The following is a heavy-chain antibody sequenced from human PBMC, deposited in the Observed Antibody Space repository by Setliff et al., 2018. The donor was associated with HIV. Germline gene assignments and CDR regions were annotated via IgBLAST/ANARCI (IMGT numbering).Heavy chain of an antibody. J-gene: IGHJ4*02. CDR1: GGSISSYY. Sequence: PSETLSLTCTVSGGSISSYYWSWIRQAAGKGLEWIGYIYYSGTTKYNPSPKSRVTISVDMSKNQFSLKLSSVTAADTAVYYCARGSKGGFFDYWGQGTLVTVSS. V-gene: IGHV4-59*12. CDR3: ARGSKGGFFDY. D-gene: IGHD3-16*01. CDR2: IYYSGTT.